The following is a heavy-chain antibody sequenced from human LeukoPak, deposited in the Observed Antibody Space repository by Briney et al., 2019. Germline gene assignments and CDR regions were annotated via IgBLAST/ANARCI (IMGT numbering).Heavy chain of an antibody. CDR3: ARVPGTVTMTGYYFDY. CDR1: GVSVSTYY. V-gene: IGHV4-4*07. J-gene: IGHJ4*02. Sequence: PSETLSLTCTVSGVSVSTYYWSWIRQPAGKGLEFIGRFFTSGTSGTTNYNPSLKSRVTISVDTSKNQFSLKLSSVTAADTAVYYCARVPGTVTMTGYYFDYWGQGTLVTVSS. D-gene: IGHD4-17*01. CDR2: FFTSGTSGTT.